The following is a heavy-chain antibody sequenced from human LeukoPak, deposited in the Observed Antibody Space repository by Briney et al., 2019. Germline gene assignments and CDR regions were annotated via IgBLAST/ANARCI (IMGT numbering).Heavy chain of an antibody. J-gene: IGHJ5*02. CDR1: GGSDSSGSYY. Sequence: SETLSLTCTVSGGSDSSGSYYWSWIRQPPGKGLEWIGYIYYSGSTNYNPSLESRVTISVATSKNQFSLKLSSVTAADTAGYYCARGRYCGGDCYSKWFDPWGQGTLVTVSS. V-gene: IGHV4-61*01. D-gene: IGHD2-21*02. CDR3: ARGRYCGGDCYSKWFDP. CDR2: IYYSGST.